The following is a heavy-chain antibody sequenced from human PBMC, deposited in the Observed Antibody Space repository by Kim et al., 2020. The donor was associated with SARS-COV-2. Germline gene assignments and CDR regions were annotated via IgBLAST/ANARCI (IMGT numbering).Heavy chain of an antibody. CDR3: AREMIVYRTTFYFDF. D-gene: IGHD2-21*01. J-gene: IGHJ4*02. CDR2: ISSGSKNI. Sequence: GGSLRLSCAASGFPFSSFNMHWVRQAPGRGLEWVSSISSGSKNIHYTDSVKGRFTISRDNAKSLLFLQMDSLRAEDTAVYYCAREMIVYRTTFYFDFWGQGALVTVSS. V-gene: IGHV3-21*06. CDR1: GFPFSSFN.